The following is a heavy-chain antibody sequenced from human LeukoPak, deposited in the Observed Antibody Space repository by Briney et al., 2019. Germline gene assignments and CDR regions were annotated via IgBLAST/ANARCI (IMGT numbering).Heavy chain of an antibody. Sequence: GASVKVSCKVSGYTLTELSMHWVRQAPGRGLEWMGGFDPEDGETIYAQKFQGRVTMTEDTSTDTAYMELSSLRSEDTAVYYCATDPHLRGDAFDIWGQGTMVTVSS. V-gene: IGHV1-24*01. D-gene: IGHD4-17*01. CDR2: FDPEDGET. CDR1: GYTLTELS. J-gene: IGHJ3*02. CDR3: ATDPHLRGDAFDI.